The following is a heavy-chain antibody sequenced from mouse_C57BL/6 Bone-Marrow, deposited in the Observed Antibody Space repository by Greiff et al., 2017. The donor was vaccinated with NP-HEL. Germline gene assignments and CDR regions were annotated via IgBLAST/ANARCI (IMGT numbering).Heavy chain of an antibody. CDR1: GFTFSDFY. CDR3: ARDDGYFDY. Sequence: EVNVVESGGGLAQPGRSLRLSCATSGFTFSDFYMEWVRQAPGKGLEWIAASRNKANDYTTEYSASVKGRFIVSRDTSQSILYLRMNALGAEDTAIYYCARDDGYFDYWGQGTTLTVSS. J-gene: IGHJ2*01. V-gene: IGHV7-1*01. CDR2: SRNKANDYTT. D-gene: IGHD1-1*02.